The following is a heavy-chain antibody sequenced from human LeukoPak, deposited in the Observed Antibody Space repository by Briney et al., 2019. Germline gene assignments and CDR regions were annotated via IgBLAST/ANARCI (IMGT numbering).Heavy chain of an antibody. Sequence: GGSLRLSCAASGFTFSNYAMSWVRQAPGKGLEWVSGISGGGSTYYADSVKGRFTISRDNSKNTLYLQMNSLRAEDTAVYYRAKQYSSGWYYFDYWGQGTLVTVSS. CDR2: ISGGGST. CDR3: AKQYSSGWYYFDY. J-gene: IGHJ4*02. CDR1: GFTFSNYA. D-gene: IGHD6-13*01. V-gene: IGHV3-23*01.